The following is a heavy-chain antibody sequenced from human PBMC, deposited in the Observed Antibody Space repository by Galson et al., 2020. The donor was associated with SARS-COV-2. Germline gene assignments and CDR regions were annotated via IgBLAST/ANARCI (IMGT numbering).Heavy chain of an antibody. Sequence: GGSLRLSCAACGFTFTTYTMSWVRQAPGKGLEWVSTISDSGSSIYNADSVKGRFTISRDNSKNTLYLQMNSLRAEDTAVYYCAKYYYGSSGYSRYAFDIWGQGTMVTVSS. J-gene: IGHJ3*02. CDR3: AKYYYGSSGYSRYAFDI. V-gene: IGHV3-23*01. CDR2: ISDSGSSI. CDR1: GFTFTTYT. D-gene: IGHD3-22*01.